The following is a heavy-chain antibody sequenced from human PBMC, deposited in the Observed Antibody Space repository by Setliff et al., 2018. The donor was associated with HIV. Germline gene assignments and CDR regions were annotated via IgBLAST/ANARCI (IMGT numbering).Heavy chain of an antibody. D-gene: IGHD6-19*01. V-gene: IGHV4-39*07. CDR3: ARRNSGWYDAFDI. CDR1: GGSISSSSYY. Sequence: SETLSLTCTVSGGSISSSSYYWGWIRQPPGKGLEWIGSIYHSGSTYYNPSPKSRVTISVDTSKNQFSLKLSSVTAADTAVYHCARRNSGWYDAFDIWGQGTMVTVSS. J-gene: IGHJ3*02. CDR2: IYHSGST.